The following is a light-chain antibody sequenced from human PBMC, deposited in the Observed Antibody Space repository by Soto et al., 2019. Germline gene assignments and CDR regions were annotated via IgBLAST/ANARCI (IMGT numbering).Light chain of an antibody. CDR2: GNS. CDR3: CSYAGSYT. CDR1: SSNIGANYD. V-gene: IGLV1-40*01. J-gene: IGLJ2*01. Sequence: QFVLTQPPSVSGAPGQRVTISCTGSSSNIGANYDVQWYQHLPGTAPKLLMYGNSNRPSGVPDRFSASKSGSSASLAITGLQAEDEADYYCCSYAGSYTFGGGTKLTVL.